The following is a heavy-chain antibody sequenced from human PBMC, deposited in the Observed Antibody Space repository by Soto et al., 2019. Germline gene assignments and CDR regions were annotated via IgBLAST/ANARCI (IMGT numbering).Heavy chain of an antibody. V-gene: IGHV1-69*13. Sequence: ASVKVSCKASGGTFGSHGIAWVRQAPGQGLEWMGGLIAMLGTPTYARKVQGRATITADESLTSSYLELRSLRSEDTAVYFCARGDMANFDYWGQGTLVTVSS. CDR2: LIAMLGTP. CDR1: GGTFGSHG. D-gene: IGHD2-15*01. CDR3: ARGDMANFDY. J-gene: IGHJ4*02.